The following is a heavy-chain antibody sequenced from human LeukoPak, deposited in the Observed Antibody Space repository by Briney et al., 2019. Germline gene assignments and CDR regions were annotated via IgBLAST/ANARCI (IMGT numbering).Heavy chain of an antibody. CDR3: ARLYGSGSLDY. V-gene: IGHV3-7*01. CDR1: GFTFSSYW. Sequence: GGSLRLSCAASGFTFSSYWMSWVRQAPGKGLEWVANIKQDGSEKYFVDSVKGRFTISRDNAKNSLYLQMNSLRAEDTAVYYCARLYGSGSLDYWGQGTLVTVSS. CDR2: IKQDGSEK. D-gene: IGHD3-10*01. J-gene: IGHJ4*02.